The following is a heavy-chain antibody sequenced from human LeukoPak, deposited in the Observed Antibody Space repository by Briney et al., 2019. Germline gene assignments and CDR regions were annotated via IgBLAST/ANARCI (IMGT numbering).Heavy chain of an antibody. CDR1: GDSISSYY. J-gene: IGHJ4*02. Sequence: PSETLSLTCTVSGDSISSYYWSWIRQPPGKGLEWIGRIYTSGSTNYNPSLKSRVTMSVDTSKNQFSLKLSSVTAADTAVYYCARDLSSSSWSSFFDYWGQGTLVTVSS. D-gene: IGHD6-13*01. CDR2: IYTSGST. CDR3: ARDLSSSSWSSFFDY. V-gene: IGHV4-4*07.